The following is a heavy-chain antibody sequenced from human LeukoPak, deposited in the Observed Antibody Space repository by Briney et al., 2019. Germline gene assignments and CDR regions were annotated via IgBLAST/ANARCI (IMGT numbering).Heavy chain of an antibody. D-gene: IGHD5-18*01. CDR2: ISSGGNTI. Sequence: GGSLRLSCAASGFTFSSYEMNWVRQAPGKGLEWVSYISSGGNTIYYADSVKGRFTISRENAKNSLYLQMNSLRAEDTAVYYCAREGTAMVSFDYWGQGTLVTVSS. CDR3: AREGTAMVSFDY. CDR1: GFTFSSYE. J-gene: IGHJ4*02. V-gene: IGHV3-48*03.